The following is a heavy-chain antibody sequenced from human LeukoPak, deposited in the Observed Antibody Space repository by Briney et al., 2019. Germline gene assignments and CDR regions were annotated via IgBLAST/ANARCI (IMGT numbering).Heavy chain of an antibody. V-gene: IGHV3-74*01. J-gene: IGHJ4*02. Sequence: GGSLRLSCAASGFTFSSYWMNWVRQAPGKGLVWVSRIASDGSSTTYADSVKGRFTISRDNSKNTLYLQMNSLRAEDTAVYYCAKSDSPYSSSWYPWGYWGQGTLVTVSS. CDR1: GFTFSSYW. CDR3: AKSDSPYSSSWYPWGY. D-gene: IGHD6-13*01. CDR2: IASDGSST.